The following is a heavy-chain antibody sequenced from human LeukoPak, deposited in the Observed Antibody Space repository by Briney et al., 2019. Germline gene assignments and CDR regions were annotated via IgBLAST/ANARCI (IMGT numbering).Heavy chain of an antibody. D-gene: IGHD6-19*01. J-gene: IGHJ4*02. Sequence: GGSLRLSCTASGFTFGDYAMSWFRQAPGKGLEWVGFIRNKAHGGTTEYAASVKGRFTISRDDSKSIAYLQMNSLQTEDTAVYYCARDAGYSSGWTKGDYWGQGTLVTVSS. CDR2: IRNKAHGGTT. CDR3: ARDAGYSSGWTKGDY. CDR1: GFTFGDYA. V-gene: IGHV3-49*03.